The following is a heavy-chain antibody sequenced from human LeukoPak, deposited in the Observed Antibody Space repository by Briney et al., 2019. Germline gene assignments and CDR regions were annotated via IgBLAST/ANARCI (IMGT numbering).Heavy chain of an antibody. Sequence: GSLRLSCAASGFTFSSYAMSWVRQAPGKGLEWIGSIYYSGNTYYNPSLKSRVTISVDTSKNQFSLKLSSVTAADTAVYYCARRDGSWYDYWGQGTLVTVSS. J-gene: IGHJ4*02. CDR2: IYYSGNT. V-gene: IGHV4-39*01. CDR1: GFTFSSYA. CDR3: ARRDGSWYDY. D-gene: IGHD6-13*01.